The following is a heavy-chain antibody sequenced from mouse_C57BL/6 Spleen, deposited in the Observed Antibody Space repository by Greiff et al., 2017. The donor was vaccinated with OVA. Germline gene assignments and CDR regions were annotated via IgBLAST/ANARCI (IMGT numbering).Heavy chain of an antibody. CDR3: TREITTVVATSSMDY. D-gene: IGHD1-1*01. CDR2: IYPGNSDT. J-gene: IGHJ4*01. Sequence: EVQLQQSGTVLARPGASVKMSCKTSGYTFTSYWMHWVKQRPGQGLEWIGAIYPGNSDTSYNQKFKGKAKLTAVTSASTAYMELSSLTNEDSAVYYCTREITTVVATSSMDYWGQGTSVTVSS. V-gene: IGHV1-5*01. CDR1: GYTFTSYW.